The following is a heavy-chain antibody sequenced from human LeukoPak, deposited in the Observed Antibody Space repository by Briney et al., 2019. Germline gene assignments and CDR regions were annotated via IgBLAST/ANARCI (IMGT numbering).Heavy chain of an antibody. CDR3: ARAAGYCSGGSCYYYHYYYMDV. Sequence: SETLSLTCTVSGGSISSYYWSWIRQPPGKGLEWIGYIYYSGSTNYNPSLKSRVTISVDTSKNQFSLKLSSVTAADTAVYYCARAAGYCSGGSCYYYHYYYMDVWGKGTTVTVSS. D-gene: IGHD2-15*01. CDR2: IYYSGST. V-gene: IGHV4-59*01. CDR1: GGSISSYY. J-gene: IGHJ6*03.